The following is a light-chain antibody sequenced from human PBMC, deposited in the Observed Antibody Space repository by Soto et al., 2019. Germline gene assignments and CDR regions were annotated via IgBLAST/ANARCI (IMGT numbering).Light chain of an antibody. CDR2: DAS. Sequence: EIVLTQSPATLSLSPGERATLSCRASQSLSRSLAWYQQKPGQAPRLLIYDASNRATGIPARFSGSGSGTDFTLTISSLGSEDFAVYYCQQYNKWPLTFGQGTKVEIK. CDR1: QSLSRS. V-gene: IGKV3-11*01. J-gene: IGKJ1*01. CDR3: QQYNKWPLT.